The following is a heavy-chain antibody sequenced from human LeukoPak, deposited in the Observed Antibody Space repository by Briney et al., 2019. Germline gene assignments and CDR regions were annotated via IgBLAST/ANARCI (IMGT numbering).Heavy chain of an antibody. CDR3: ARDRIRGSSSSWGVGFDY. J-gene: IGHJ4*02. CDR1: ALTLSGYG. CDR2: IWNDGSNK. V-gene: IGHV3-33*08. Sequence: PGGSLRLSCAASALTLSGYGMHWVRQAPGKGLESVALIWNDGSNKYYTDYVEGRFTISRDNTESTLYLQMNSLRDEDTAVYYCARDRIRGSSSSWGVGFDYWGQGTLVSASS. D-gene: IGHD6-6*01.